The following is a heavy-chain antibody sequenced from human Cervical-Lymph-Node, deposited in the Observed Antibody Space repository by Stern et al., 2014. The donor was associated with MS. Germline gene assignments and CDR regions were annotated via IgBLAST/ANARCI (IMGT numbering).Heavy chain of an antibody. Sequence: QLQESGPGLVKPSETLSLTCTVSGYSISSGYFWGWIRQPPGKGLEWIGTTYHSGRTSYNPSPKSRVTISVDTSKNTFSLKLTSVTAADTAVYYCAREEQQLVHGNWFDPWGQGTLVTVSS. CDR3: AREEQQLVHGNWFDP. D-gene: IGHD6-13*01. CDR1: GYSISSGYF. J-gene: IGHJ5*02. V-gene: IGHV4-38-2*02. CDR2: TYHSGRT.